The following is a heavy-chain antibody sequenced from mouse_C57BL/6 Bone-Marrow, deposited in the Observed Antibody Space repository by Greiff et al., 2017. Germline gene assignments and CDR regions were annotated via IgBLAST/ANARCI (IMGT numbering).Heavy chain of an antibody. J-gene: IGHJ3*01. D-gene: IGHD1-1*01. CDR1: GYTFTSYW. CDR3: ARGPYYYGSSGDWFAY. Sequence: QVQLQQSGAELVKPGASVKLSCKASGYTFTSYWMHWVKQRPGRGLEWIGRIDPNSGGTKYNEKFKSKATLTVDKPSITAYMQLSSLTSADSAVYYCARGPYYYGSSGDWFAYWGQGTLVTVSA. CDR2: IDPNSGGT. V-gene: IGHV1-72*01.